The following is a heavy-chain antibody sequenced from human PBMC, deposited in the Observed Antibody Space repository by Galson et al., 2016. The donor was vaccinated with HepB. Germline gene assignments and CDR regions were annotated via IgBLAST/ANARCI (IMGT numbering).Heavy chain of an antibody. V-gene: IGHV4-34*01. Sequence: SETLSLTCAADGGSFSGYYWTWIRQPPGKGLEWIGEINHRGSTNYNPSLESRVTISVDTSKTQFSLELTSVTAADTAVYYCARAVLRSFDWILHKEPFFDYWGQGALVTVSS. CDR3: ARAVLRSFDWILHKEPFFDY. J-gene: IGHJ4*02. CDR1: GGSFSGYY. CDR2: INHRGST. D-gene: IGHD3-9*01.